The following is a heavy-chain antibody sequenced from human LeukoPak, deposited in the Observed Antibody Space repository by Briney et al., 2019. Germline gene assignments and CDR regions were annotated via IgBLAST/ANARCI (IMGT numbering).Heavy chain of an antibody. CDR2: IYYSGST. Sequence: PSETLSLTCTVSGGSISSYYWSWIRQPPGKGLEWIGYIYYSGSTNYNPSLKSRVTISVDTSKNQFSLKLSSVTAADTAVYYCARAVGSDILTGYYDWFDPWGQGTLVTVSS. J-gene: IGHJ5*02. D-gene: IGHD3-9*01. CDR3: ARAVGSDILTGYYDWFDP. V-gene: IGHV4-59*13. CDR1: GGSISSYY.